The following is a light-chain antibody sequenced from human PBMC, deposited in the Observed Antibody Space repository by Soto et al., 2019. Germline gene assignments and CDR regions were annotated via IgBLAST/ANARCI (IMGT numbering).Light chain of an antibody. CDR1: QSVLYSSNNKNY. Sequence: DIVMTQSPDSLVVSLGERATINCKSSQSVLYSSNNKNYLAWYQQKPGQPPKLLIYWASTRESGVPDRISGSGSGTDFTLTISSLQAEDVAVYYCQQYYSTPPYTFGQGTKLEIK. V-gene: IGKV4-1*01. CDR2: WAS. CDR3: QQYYSTPPYT. J-gene: IGKJ2*01.